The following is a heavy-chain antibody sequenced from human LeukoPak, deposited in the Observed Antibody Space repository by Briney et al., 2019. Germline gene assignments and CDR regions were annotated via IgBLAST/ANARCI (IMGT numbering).Heavy chain of an antibody. CDR1: GFTFSSYG. V-gene: IGHV3-23*01. J-gene: IGHJ6*03. Sequence: GGSLRLSCAASGFTFSSYGMSWVRQAPGKGLEWVSAISGSGGSTYYADSVKGRFTISRDNSKNTLYLQMNSLRAEDTAVYYCAKEIAAAGEYYYMDVWGKGTTVTISS. D-gene: IGHD6-13*01. CDR3: AKEIAAAGEYYYMDV. CDR2: ISGSGGST.